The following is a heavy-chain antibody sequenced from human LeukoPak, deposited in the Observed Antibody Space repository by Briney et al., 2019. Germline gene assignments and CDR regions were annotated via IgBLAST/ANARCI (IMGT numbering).Heavy chain of an antibody. V-gene: IGHV1-46*01. D-gene: IGHD1-26*01. CDR2: INPSGGST. CDR1: GYTFTSYY. Sequence: ASVKVSCNASGYTFTSYYMHWVRQAPGQGLDWMGIINPSGGSTYYAQKFQGRVTMTRDTSTNTVYLEVSSLRSEDTAVYYCARGLGSTGKFDYWGQGTLVTVSS. J-gene: IGHJ4*02. CDR3: ARGLGSTGKFDY.